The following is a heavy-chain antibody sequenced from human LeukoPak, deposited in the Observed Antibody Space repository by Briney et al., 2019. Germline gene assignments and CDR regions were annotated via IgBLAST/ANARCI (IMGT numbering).Heavy chain of an antibody. CDR3: AKRPSGYGDYVSYFDY. V-gene: IGHV3-30*18. CDR1: GFSFISYG. J-gene: IGHJ4*02. D-gene: IGHD4-17*01. Sequence: PGGSLRLSCAASGFSFISYGMHWVRQAPGKGLEWVGVISDDGRSKDYADSVKGRFTISRDNSKDTLYLQMNSLRAEDTAVYYCAKRPSGYGDYVSYFDYWGRGTLVTVSS. CDR2: ISDDGRSK.